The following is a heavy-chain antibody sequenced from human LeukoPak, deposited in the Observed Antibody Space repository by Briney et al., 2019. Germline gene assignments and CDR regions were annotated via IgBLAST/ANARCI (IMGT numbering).Heavy chain of an antibody. CDR1: GFTFSSYA. CDR3: AKDLETWLQLLPYFDY. V-gene: IGHV3-23*01. J-gene: IGHJ4*02. D-gene: IGHD5-24*01. CDR2: ISGSGGST. Sequence: SGGSLRLSCAASGFTFSSYAMSWVRQAPGKGLEWVSAISGSGGSTYYADSVKGRFTISRDNSKSTLYLQMNSLRAEDTAVYYCAKDLETWLQLLPYFDYWGQGTLVTVSS.